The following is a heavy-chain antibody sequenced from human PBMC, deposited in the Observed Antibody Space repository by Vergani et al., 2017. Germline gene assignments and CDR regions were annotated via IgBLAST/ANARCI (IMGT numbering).Heavy chain of an antibody. V-gene: IGHV1-58*02. J-gene: IGHJ4*02. CDR3: AAGILRYYYDSSPRFDY. D-gene: IGHD3-22*01. CDR1: GFTFTSSA. CDR2: IVVGSGNT. Sequence: QLVQSGAEVKKPGTSVKVSCKASGFTFTSSAMQWVRQARGQRLEWIGWIVVGSGNTNYAQKFQERVTITRDMSTSTAYMELSSLRSEDTAVYYCAAGILRYYYDSSPRFDYWGQGTLVTVSS.